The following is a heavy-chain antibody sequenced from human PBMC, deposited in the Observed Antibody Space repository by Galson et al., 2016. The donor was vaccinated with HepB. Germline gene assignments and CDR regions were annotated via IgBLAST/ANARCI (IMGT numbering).Heavy chain of an antibody. CDR2: ISGNGGST. J-gene: IGHJ6*02. CDR3: AKIIMVQGGFYFYGMNV. V-gene: IGHV3-23*01. CDR1: GFTFSRYA. Sequence: SLRLSCAASGFTFSRYAMCWVRQAPGKGLEWVSTISGNGGSTYYADSVKGRFTISTDNSKNTLYLQMNGLRADDTAVYYCAKIIMVQGGFYFYGMNVWGQGTTVTVSS. D-gene: IGHD3-10*01.